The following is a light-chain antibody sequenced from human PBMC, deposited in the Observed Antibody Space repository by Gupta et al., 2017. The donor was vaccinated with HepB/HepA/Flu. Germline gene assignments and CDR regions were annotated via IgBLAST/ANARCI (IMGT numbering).Light chain of an antibody. CDR3: MQALQTQFT. Sequence: DIVMTQSPLSLPVTPGEPAPISCRSSQSLLHSNGYNYLDWYLQKPGQSPQLLIYLGSNRASGVPDRFSGSGSGTDFTLKISRVEAEDVGVYYCMQALQTQFTFGPGTKVDIK. J-gene: IGKJ3*01. V-gene: IGKV2-28*01. CDR1: QSLLHSNGYNY. CDR2: LGS.